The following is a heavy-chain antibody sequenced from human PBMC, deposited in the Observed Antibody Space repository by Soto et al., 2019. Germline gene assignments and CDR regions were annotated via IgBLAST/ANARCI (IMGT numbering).Heavy chain of an antibody. CDR2: MHHSGSI. V-gene: IGHV4-4*02. J-gene: IGHJ4*02. CDR1: GDSITNNKW. Sequence: PSETLSLTCTVSGDSITNNKWWSWVRQPPGKGLEWIGEMHHSGSIHYTASLKTRATISVDKSRNQFSLQLTSVTAADTAVYYCARAGDSSGPVALGYWGQGTLVTVSS. D-gene: IGHD6-19*01. CDR3: ARAGDSSGPVALGY.